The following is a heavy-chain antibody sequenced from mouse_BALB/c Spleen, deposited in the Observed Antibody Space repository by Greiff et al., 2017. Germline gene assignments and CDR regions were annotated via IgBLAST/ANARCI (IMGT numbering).Heavy chain of an antibody. D-gene: IGHD2-1*01. J-gene: IGHJ3*01. CDR2: ISSGGGNT. Sequence: DVKLVESGGGLVKPGGSLKLSCAASGFTFSSYTMSWVRQTPEKRLEWVATISSGGGNTYYPDSVKGRFTISRDNAKNNLYLQMSSLRSEDTALYYCARAVYGNYEAWFAYWGQGTLVTVSA. CDR3: ARAVYGNYEAWFAY. V-gene: IGHV5-9*03. CDR1: GFTFSSYT.